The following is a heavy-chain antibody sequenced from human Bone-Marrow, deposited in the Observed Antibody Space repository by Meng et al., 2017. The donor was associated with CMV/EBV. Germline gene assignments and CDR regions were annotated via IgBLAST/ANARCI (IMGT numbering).Heavy chain of an antibody. V-gene: IGHV3-48*03. J-gene: IGHJ4*02. D-gene: IGHD2-2*03. CDR3: ARALDIVVVPSRLGLDY. CDR2: ISSSGSTI. CDR1: GFTFSSYE. Sequence: GESLKISCAASGFTFSSYEMNWVRQAPGKGLKWVSYISSSGSTIYYADSVKGRFTISRDNAKNSLYLQMNSLRAEDTAVYYCARALDIVVVPSRLGLDYWGQGTLVTVSS.